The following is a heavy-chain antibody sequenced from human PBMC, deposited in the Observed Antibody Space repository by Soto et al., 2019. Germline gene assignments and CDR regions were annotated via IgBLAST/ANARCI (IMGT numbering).Heavy chain of an antibody. V-gene: IGHV5-10-1*03. D-gene: IGHD3-22*01. J-gene: IGHJ6*02. CDR1: GYSFTSYW. CDR3: ARHRGTLRGYYSPYYYYGMDV. CDR2: IDPSDSYT. Sequence: EVQLVQSGAEVKKPGESLRISCKGSGYSFTSYWISWVRQMPGKGLEWMGRIDPSDSYTNYSPSFQGHVTISADKSISTAYLQWSSLKASDTAMYYCARHRGTLRGYYSPYYYYGMDVWGQGTTVTVSS.